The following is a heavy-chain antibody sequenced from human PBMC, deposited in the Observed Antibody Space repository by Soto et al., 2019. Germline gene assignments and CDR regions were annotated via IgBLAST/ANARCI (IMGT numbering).Heavy chain of an antibody. J-gene: IGHJ4*02. D-gene: IGHD6-19*01. V-gene: IGHV4-61*08. CDR3: ARLRHSWQQWLVQGNPHYFDY. Sequence: SETLSLTCTVSSGSISSGGYYWSWIRQHPGKSQEGTGYIYYSGSTNYNPSLKGRVTILVDTSKNQFSLKLSSVTAADTAVYYCARLRHSWQQWLVQGNPHYFDYWGQGTLVTVSS. CDR2: IYYSGST. CDR1: SGSISSGGYY.